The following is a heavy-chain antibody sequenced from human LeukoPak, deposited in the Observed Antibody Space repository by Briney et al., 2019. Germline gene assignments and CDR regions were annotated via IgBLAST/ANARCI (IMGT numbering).Heavy chain of an antibody. CDR3: ARLGAYYYDSSGLNWFDP. D-gene: IGHD3-22*01. CDR1: GFTFSSYS. CDR2: IKQDGSEK. V-gene: IGHV3-7*01. J-gene: IGHJ5*02. Sequence: PGGSLRLSCAASGFTFSSYSMNWVRQAPGKGLEWVANIKQDGSEKYYVDSVKGRFTISRDNAKNSLYLQMNSLRAEGTAVYYCARLGAYYYDSSGLNWFDPWGQGTLVTVSS.